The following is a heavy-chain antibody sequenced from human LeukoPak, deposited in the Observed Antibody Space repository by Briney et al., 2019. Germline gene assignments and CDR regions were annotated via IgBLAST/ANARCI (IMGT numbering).Heavy chain of an antibody. D-gene: IGHD6-19*01. Sequence: SETLSLTCIVSGGSISSSNYYWGWIRQPPGKGLEWIGSIYYSGSTYYNPSLKSRVTISVDTSQNQFSLKLSSVTAADTTVYYCARHKKVVAGTENWFDPRGQGTLVTVSS. J-gene: IGHJ5*02. V-gene: IGHV4-39*01. CDR3: ARHKKVVAGTENWFDP. CDR1: GGSISSSNYY. CDR2: IYYSGST.